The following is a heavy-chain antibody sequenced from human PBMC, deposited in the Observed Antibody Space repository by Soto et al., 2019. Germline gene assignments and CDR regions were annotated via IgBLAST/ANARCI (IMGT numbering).Heavy chain of an antibody. Sequence: GSLRLSCAASGFTFTHYRIHWVRQAPGKGLVWVSRVNSDGSSTNYADAVKGRFTISRDNSKNMAYLQMNNLTAEDTGVYYCAKAGDWNYVYDFWGQGTLVTVPS. CDR3: AKAGDWNYVYDF. CDR2: VNSDGSST. D-gene: IGHD1-7*01. CDR1: GFTFTHYR. V-gene: IGHV3-74*01. J-gene: IGHJ4*02.